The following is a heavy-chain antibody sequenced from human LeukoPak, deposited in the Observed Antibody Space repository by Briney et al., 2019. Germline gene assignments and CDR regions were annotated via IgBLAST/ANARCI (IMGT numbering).Heavy chain of an antibody. CDR1: GGSISSSTYY. V-gene: IGHV4-61*05. D-gene: IGHD3-10*01. J-gene: IGHJ4*02. CDR3: ARTSYHYNSGDYGWYFDY. Sequence: SETLSLTCTVSGGSISSSTYYGGWIRQPPGKGLEWIGYIYYSGITKYSPSLKSRVTISVDTSKNQFSLRLTSVTAADTAVYYCARTSYHYNSGDYGWYFDYWGQGTLVTVSA. CDR2: IYYSGIT.